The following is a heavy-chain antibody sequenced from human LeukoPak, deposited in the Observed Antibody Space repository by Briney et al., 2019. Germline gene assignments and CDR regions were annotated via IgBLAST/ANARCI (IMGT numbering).Heavy chain of an antibody. Sequence: RSGGSLRLPCAASGFTFDDYGMSWVRQAPGKGLEWVSGINWNGGSTSYADSVKGRFTISRDTAKNYLYLQMNSLRAEDTALYYCARLKAATSSNFDYWGQGTLVTVSS. J-gene: IGHJ4*02. CDR2: INWNGGST. V-gene: IGHV3-20*04. CDR1: GFTFDDYG. CDR3: ARLKAATSSNFDY. D-gene: IGHD6-13*01.